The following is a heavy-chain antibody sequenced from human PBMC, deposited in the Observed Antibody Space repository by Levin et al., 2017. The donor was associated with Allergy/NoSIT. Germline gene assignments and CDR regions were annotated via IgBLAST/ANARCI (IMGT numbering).Heavy chain of an antibody. J-gene: IGHJ4*02. CDR3: AREGGDGSNSPFASHFDY. Sequence: ASVKVSCKASGYTFTDFYMHWVRQAPGQGLEWMGWINPNSGGTNYAQTFQGRVTMTRDTSISTAYMELSSLRSDDTAVYYCAREGGDGSNSPFASHFDYWGQGTLVTVSS. CDR1: GYTFTDFY. D-gene: IGHD4-23*01. V-gene: IGHV1-2*02. CDR2: INPNSGGT.